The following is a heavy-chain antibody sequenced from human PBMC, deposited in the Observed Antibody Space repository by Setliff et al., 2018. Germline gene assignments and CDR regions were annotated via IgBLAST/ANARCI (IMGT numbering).Heavy chain of an antibody. Sequence: SETLSLTCAVSGDSISSGNWWSWVRQPPEKGLEWIGEINHSGNTNYNPSLKSRVTISVDKSTNQFSLKLNSVTAADTAVYYCARMSGFLYIDVWGKGTTVTVSS. J-gene: IGHJ6*03. D-gene: IGHD3-3*01. V-gene: IGHV4-4*02. CDR1: GDSISSGNW. CDR3: ARMSGFLYIDV. CDR2: INHSGNT.